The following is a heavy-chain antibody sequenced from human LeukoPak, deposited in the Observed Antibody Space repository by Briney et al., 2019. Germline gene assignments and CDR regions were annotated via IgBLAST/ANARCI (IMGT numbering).Heavy chain of an antibody. D-gene: IGHD3-22*01. CDR2: INPNSGGT. CDR1: GYTFTGYY. J-gene: IGHJ4*02. Sequence: GASVKVSCKASGYTFTGYYMHWVRQAPGQGLEWMGWINPNSGGTNYAQKFQGRVTMTRDTSISTAYMELSRLRPDDTAVYYCASEGSYYEDSSGVRGFDYWGQGTLVTVSS. CDR3: ASEGSYYEDSSGVRGFDY. V-gene: IGHV1-2*02.